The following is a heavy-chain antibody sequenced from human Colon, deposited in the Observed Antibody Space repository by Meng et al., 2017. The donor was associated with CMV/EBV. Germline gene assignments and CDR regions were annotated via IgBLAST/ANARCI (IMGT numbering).Heavy chain of an antibody. J-gene: IGHJ4*02. CDR1: GFTFSSYT. D-gene: IGHD3-10*01. CDR2: ISISGTNI. Sequence: GGFLRPSCETSGFTFSSYTLHWVRQAPGKGLEWVSSISISGTNIYYADSVKGRFTVSRDDARDSLYLQLNSLRAEATALYYCARDKGFLGGTFDYWGQGTMVTVSS. CDR3: ARDKGFLGGTFDY. V-gene: IGHV3-21*06.